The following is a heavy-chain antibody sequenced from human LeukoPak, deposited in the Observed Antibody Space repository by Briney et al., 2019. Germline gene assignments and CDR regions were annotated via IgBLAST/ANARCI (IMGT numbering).Heavy chain of an antibody. V-gene: IGHV1-2*02. J-gene: IGHJ4*02. CDR1: GYTFTGYY. CDR2: INPNSGGT. Sequence: ASVKVSCKASGYTFTGYYMRWVRQAPGQGLEWMGWINPNSGGTNHAQKFQGRVTMTRDTSISTAYMELSRLRSDDTAVYYCARERTLTSCYDYWGQGTLVTVSS. CDR3: ARERTLTSCYDY. D-gene: IGHD2-15*01.